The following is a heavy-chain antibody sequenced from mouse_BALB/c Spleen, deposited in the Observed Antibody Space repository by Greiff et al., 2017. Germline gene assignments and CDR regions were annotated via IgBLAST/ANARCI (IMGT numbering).Heavy chain of an antibody. Sequence: QLKESGAELVKPGASVKLSCTASGFNIKDTYMHWVKQRPEQGLEWIGRIDPANGNTKYDPKFQGKATITADTSSNTAYLQLSSLTSEDTAVYYCARLDYDSFSYAMDYWGQGTSVTVSS. CDR3: ARLDYDSFSYAMDY. CDR2: IDPANGNT. J-gene: IGHJ4*01. V-gene: IGHV14-3*02. CDR1: GFNIKDTY. D-gene: IGHD2-4*01.